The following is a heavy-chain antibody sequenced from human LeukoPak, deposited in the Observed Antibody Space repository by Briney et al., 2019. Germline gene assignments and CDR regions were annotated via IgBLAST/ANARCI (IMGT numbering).Heavy chain of an antibody. V-gene: IGHV3-7*01. CDR3: ARRAYCSSTSCYRGYYYYYMDV. CDR2: IKQDGSEK. CDR1: GFTFSSYW. D-gene: IGHD2-2*02. J-gene: IGHJ6*03. Sequence: GGSLRLSCAASGFTFSSYWMSWVRQAPGKGLEWVANIKQDGSEKYYVDSVKGRFTISRDNAKNSLYLQMNSLRAEDTAVYYCARRAYCSSTSCYRGYYYYYMDVWGKGTTVTVSS.